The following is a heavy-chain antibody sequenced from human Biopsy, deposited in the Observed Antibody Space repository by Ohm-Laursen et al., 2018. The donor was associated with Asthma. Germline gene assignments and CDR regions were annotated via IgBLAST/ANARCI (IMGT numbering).Heavy chain of an antibody. D-gene: IGHD3-3*01. V-gene: IGHV4-31*03. CDR1: GGSINIGDYY. CDR3: ARDYYDFWNRSVYTYFGMDV. J-gene: IGHJ6*02. CDR2: IYHRGNT. Sequence: SQTLSLTCTVSGGSINIGDYYWSWIRQHPVKGLEWIGNIYHRGNTKYNPSLKSRLSFSVDTSKNQFSLKLSSVTAADTAIYFCARDYYDFWNRSVYTYFGMDVWGRGTTVVVSS.